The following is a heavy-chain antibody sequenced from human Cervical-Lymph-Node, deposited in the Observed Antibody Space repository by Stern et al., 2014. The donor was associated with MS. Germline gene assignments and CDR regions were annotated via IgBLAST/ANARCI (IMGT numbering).Heavy chain of an antibody. CDR2: IYTTGST. V-gene: IGHV4-61*02. J-gene: IGHJ4*02. CDR1: GGSVGSGSYD. CDR3: ARDKEDTNMAFRYFDN. D-gene: IGHD5-18*01. Sequence: VQLVESGPGLVKPSQTLSLTCTVSGGSVGSGSYDWSWIRQPAGKGLEWIGRIYTTGSTYYNPSLKSRVSISIDTSKNQVSLKLPSGTAADTAVYYCARDKEDTNMAFRYFDNWGQGTLVTVSS.